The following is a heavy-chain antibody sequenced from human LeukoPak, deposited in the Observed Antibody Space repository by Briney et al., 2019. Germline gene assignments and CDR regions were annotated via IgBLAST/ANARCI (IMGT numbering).Heavy chain of an antibody. CDR2: ISGYNCNT. V-gene: IGHV1-18*01. CDR3: ARDHDSGSYEENDVSDI. Sequence: ASVKVSCKASGYTFTSYGISWVRQAPGQGLEWMGWISGYNCNTKYAQKVQGRVTMTTDTSTSTAYMELRGLRSDDTAVYYCARDHDSGSYEENDVSDIWGQGTMVTVSS. CDR1: GYTFTSYG. D-gene: IGHD1-26*01. J-gene: IGHJ3*02.